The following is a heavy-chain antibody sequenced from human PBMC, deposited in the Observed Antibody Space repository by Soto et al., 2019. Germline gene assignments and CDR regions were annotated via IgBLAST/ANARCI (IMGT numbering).Heavy chain of an antibody. Sequence: GESLKISCKGSGYTFTNYWIGWVRQMPGKGLEWMGIIYPGDSDTKYNPSFQGHVTISADKSISTAYLQWSSLKASDTAMYYCARGSGSYPDYYYYGMDVWGQGTTVTVSS. V-gene: IGHV5-51*01. J-gene: IGHJ6*02. CDR3: ARGSGSYPDYYYYGMDV. CDR2: IYPGDSDT. CDR1: GYTFTNYW. D-gene: IGHD1-26*01.